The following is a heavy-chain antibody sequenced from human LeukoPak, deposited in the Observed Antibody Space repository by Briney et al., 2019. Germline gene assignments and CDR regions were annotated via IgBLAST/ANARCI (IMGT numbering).Heavy chain of an antibody. V-gene: IGHV1-3*01. CDR2: INVANGDT. D-gene: IGHD3-10*01. CDR3: AGKDYFDAGSYHFDY. J-gene: IGHJ4*02. CDR1: GTGFS. Sequence: ASVKISCKASGTGFSMHWLRQAPGQRLEWMGWINVANGDTGYSREFLGRVTLTSATSATTVYMELSSLSSEDTAVYYCAGKDYFDAGSYHFDYWGQGTLVTVSS.